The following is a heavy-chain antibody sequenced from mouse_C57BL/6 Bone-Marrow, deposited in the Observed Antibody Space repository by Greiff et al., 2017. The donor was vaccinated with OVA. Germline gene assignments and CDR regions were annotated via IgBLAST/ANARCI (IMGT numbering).Heavy chain of an antibody. J-gene: IGHJ4*01. D-gene: IGHD2-13*01. CDR3: ARAINDYYDAGDY. CDR2: IYPGDGDT. V-gene: IGHV1-82*01. Sequence: QVQLQQSGPELVKPGASVKISCKASGYAFSSSWMNWVKQRPGKGLEWIGRIYPGDGDTNYNGKFKGKATLTADKSSSTAYMQLSSLTSEDSAVESCARAINDYYDAGDYWGQGTSVTVSS. CDR1: GYAFSSSW.